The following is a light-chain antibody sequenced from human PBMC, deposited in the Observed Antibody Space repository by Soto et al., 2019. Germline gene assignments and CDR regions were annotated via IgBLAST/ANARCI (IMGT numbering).Light chain of an antibody. Sequence: DIVMTQSPDSLTVSLGERAPINCKSSQSVLYSSNNKNYLAWYQQKPGQPPKLLIYWASTRESGVPDRFSGSGSGTDFTLTISSLQAEDVAVYYCQQYYSTPLTFGGGTKVDI. CDR1: QSVLYSSNNKNY. V-gene: IGKV4-1*01. CDR3: QQYYSTPLT. CDR2: WAS. J-gene: IGKJ4*01.